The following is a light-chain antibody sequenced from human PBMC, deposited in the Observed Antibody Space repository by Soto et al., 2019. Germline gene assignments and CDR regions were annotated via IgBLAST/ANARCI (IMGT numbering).Light chain of an antibody. V-gene: IGLV2-14*03. Sequence: QSALTQPASVSGSPGQSITFSCTGTTSDIGAYNYVSRYQHHPGKAPKLLIYDVTDRPSGVSDRFSGSKSGTTASLTISGLQAEDEADYFCSSDTTINTVVVFGGGTKLTVL. CDR2: DVT. CDR1: TSDIGAYNY. J-gene: IGLJ3*02. CDR3: SSDTTINTVVV.